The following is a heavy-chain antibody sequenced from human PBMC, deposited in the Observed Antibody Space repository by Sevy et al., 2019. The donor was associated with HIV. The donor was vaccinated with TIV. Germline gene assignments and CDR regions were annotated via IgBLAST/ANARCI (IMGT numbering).Heavy chain of an antibody. J-gene: IGHJ3*02. CDR3: ARGHYDSSGYLDAFDI. CDR1: GLTFSDYY. V-gene: IGHV3-11*01. D-gene: IGHD3-22*01. Sequence: GGSLRLSCAASGLTFSDYYMSWIRQAPGKGLEWDSYISSSGSTIYYADSVKGRFTISRDNAKKSLSLQMNSLRAEDTAVYYCARGHYDSSGYLDAFDIWGQGTMVTVSS. CDR2: ISSSGSTI.